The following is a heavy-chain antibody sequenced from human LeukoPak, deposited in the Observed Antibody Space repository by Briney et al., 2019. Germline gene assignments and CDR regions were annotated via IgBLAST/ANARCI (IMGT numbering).Heavy chain of an antibody. V-gene: IGHV1-8*01. J-gene: IGHJ6*02. CDR2: MNPNSGNT. CDR3: ARWHNRDYYYGMDV. Sequence: GASVKVSCKASGYTFTSYDINRVRQATGQGLEWMGWMNPNSGNTGYAQKFQGRVTMTRNTSISTAYMELSSLRSEDTAVYYCARWHNRDYYYGMDVWGQGTTVTVSS. D-gene: IGHD1/OR15-1a*01. CDR1: GYTFTSYD.